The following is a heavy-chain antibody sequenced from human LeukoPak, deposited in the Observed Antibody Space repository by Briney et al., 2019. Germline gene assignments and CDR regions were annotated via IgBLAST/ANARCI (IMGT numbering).Heavy chain of an antibody. CDR1: GYTFTGYY. CDR3: ARGGIAARPRIFDY. V-gene: IGHV1-2*02. J-gene: IGHJ4*02. CDR2: INPNSGGT. D-gene: IGHD6-6*01. Sequence: ASVKVSCKASGYTFTGYYMRWVRQAPGQGLEWMGWINPNSGGTNYAQKFQGRVTMTRDTSISTAYMELSRLRSDDTAVYYCARGGIAARPRIFDYWGQGTLVTVSS.